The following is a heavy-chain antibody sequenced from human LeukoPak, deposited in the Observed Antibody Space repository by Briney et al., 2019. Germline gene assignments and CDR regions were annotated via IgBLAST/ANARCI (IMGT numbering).Heavy chain of an antibody. J-gene: IGHJ4*02. CDR2: IGPTGFDR. Sequence: GGSLRLSYTTSGLTFSTSGFNWVRQAPGKGLEWVASIGPTGFDRYHADSIKGRFTISRDNANNFLYLQMDSLRAEDTAVYYCATETNGRHYDYWGQGTLLTVSS. CDR1: GLTFSTSG. D-gene: IGHD1-14*01. V-gene: IGHV3-21*06. CDR3: ATETNGRHYDY.